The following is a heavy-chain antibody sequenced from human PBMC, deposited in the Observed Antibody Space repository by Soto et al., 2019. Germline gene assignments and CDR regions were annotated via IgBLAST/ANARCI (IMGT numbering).Heavy chain of an antibody. Sequence: QVQLQESGPGLVKPSETLSLTCTVSGGSISSYYWSWIRQPPGKGLEWIGYIYYSGSTNYNPSLXGXVXIXIATSKNQFSLKLSSVTAADTAVYYCARRYGGNFDYWGQGTLVTVSS. CDR2: IYYSGST. V-gene: IGHV4-59*01. CDR3: ARRYGGNFDY. D-gene: IGHD1-26*01. J-gene: IGHJ4*02. CDR1: GGSISSYY.